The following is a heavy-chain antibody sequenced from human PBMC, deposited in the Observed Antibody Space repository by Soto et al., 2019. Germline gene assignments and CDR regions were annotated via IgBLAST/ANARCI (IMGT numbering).Heavy chain of an antibody. Sequence: EVQQVESGGGLVKPGGSLRLSCVASGFTFSRYSINWFRQAPGKGLEWVSSISSGGNTKSYANSVKGRFTISRDNAKNSLYLEMNSLRPEDTAVYYCARVAYWGQGTLVTVSS. CDR3: ARVAY. CDR2: ISSGGNTK. J-gene: IGHJ4*02. V-gene: IGHV3-21*06. CDR1: GFTFSRYS.